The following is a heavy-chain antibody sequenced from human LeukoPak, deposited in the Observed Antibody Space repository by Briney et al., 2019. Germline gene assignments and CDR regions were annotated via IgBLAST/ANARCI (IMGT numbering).Heavy chain of an antibody. D-gene: IGHD2-2*01. V-gene: IGHV3-49*04. J-gene: IGHJ5*02. CDR3: TRDLSAYCSSTSCYNWFDP. Sequence: PGGSLRLSWTASGFTFGDYAMSWVRQAPGKGLEWVGFIRSKAYGGTTEYAASVKGRFTISRDDSKSIAYLQMNSLKTEDTAVYYCTRDLSAYCSSTSCYNWFDPWGQGTLVTVSS. CDR2: IRSKAYGGTT. CDR1: GFTFGDYA.